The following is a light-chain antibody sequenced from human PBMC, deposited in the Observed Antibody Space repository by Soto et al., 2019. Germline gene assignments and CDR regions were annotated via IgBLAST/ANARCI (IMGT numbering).Light chain of an antibody. CDR2: AAS. Sequence: DIQMTQYPSSLSASVGDRVTITCRASQGISTSLNWYQQKPGKAPKLLIYAASSLQSGVPSRFSGSGSETDFTLTISSLQPEDFATYSCQHSTTWTFGQGTKVEIK. V-gene: IGKV1-39*01. CDR1: QGISTS. CDR3: QHSTTWT. J-gene: IGKJ1*01.